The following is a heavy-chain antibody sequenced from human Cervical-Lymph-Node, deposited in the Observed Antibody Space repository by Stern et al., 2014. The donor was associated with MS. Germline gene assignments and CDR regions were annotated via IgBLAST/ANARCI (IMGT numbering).Heavy chain of an antibody. CDR2: INAGNGNT. CDR3: ARDLSAAFSSSWDY. Sequence: VQLVESGAEVKKPGASVKVSCKTSGDTFTRSSIHWVRQAPGQRLEWMGWINAGNGNTKYSEKFQGRVTITRDTSASTVYMDLRSLRPEDTAVYYCARDLSAAFSSSWDYWGQGTHVTVSS. CDR1: GDTFTRSS. J-gene: IGHJ4*02. V-gene: IGHV1-3*01. D-gene: IGHD6-6*01.